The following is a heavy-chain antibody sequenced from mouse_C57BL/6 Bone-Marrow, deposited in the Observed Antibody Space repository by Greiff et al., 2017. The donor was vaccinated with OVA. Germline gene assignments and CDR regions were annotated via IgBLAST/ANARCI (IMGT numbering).Heavy chain of an antibody. CDR3: ARLTTVVAEDY. Sequence: LVESGAELARPGASVKLSCKASGYTFTSYGISWVKQRTGQGLEWIGEIYPRSGNTYYNEKFKGKATLTADKSSSTAYMELRSLTSEDSAVYFCARLTTVVAEDYWGQGTTLTVSS. CDR2: IYPRSGNT. J-gene: IGHJ2*01. V-gene: IGHV1-81*01. D-gene: IGHD1-1*01. CDR1: GYTFTSYG.